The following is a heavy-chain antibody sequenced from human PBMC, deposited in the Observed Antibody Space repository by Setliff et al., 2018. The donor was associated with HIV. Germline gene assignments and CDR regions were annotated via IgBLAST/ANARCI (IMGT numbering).Heavy chain of an antibody. CDR1: GFTFSSHV. CDR3: AQGRTTTWYDMDV. CDR2: ITQGGDSA. D-gene: IGHD2-2*01. V-gene: IGHV3-23*01. Sequence: GGSLRLSCATSGFTFSSHVMGWVRQAPGKGLEWVSVITQGGDSAYYADSVQGRFTISKDHSKNTLYLQMDSLRVEDTAVYYCAQGRTTTWYDMDVWGQGTTVTVSS. J-gene: IGHJ6*01.